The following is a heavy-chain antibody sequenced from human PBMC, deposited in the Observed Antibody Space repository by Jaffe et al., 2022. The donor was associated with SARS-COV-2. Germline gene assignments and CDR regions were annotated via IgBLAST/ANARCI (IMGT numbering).Heavy chain of an antibody. D-gene: IGHD3-3*01. V-gene: IGHV1-69*08. CDR3: AREVNYDFWSGYPKYGMDV. J-gene: IGHJ6*02. CDR2: IIPILGIA. CDR1: GGTFSSYT. Sequence: QVQLVQSGAEVKKPGSSVKVSCKASGGTFSSYTISWVRQAPGQGLEWMGRIIPILGIANYAQKFQGRVTITADKSTSTAYMELSSLRSEDTAVYYCAREVNYDFWSGYPKYGMDVWGQGTTVTVSS.